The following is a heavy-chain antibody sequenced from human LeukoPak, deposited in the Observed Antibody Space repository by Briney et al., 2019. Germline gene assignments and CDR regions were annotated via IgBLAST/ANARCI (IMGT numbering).Heavy chain of an antibody. J-gene: IGHJ4*02. V-gene: IGHV3-9*01. CDR3: AKDFNDFSGFDY. D-gene: IGHD1-1*01. Sequence: PGRSLRLSCAASGFTFDDYAMHWVRQAPGKGPEWVAGLRWNSDNIVYVDSVKGRFSISRDNAKNSLYLQMNSLKPEDTGLYFCAKDFNDFSGFDYWGQGTLVTVSS. CDR2: LRWNSDNI. CDR1: GFTFDDYA.